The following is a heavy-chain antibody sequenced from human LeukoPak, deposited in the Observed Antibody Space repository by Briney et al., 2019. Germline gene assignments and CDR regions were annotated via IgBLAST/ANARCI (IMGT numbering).Heavy chain of an antibody. V-gene: IGHV1-69*05. D-gene: IGHD2-15*01. CDR3: ARGGPYCSGGSCYEPNYYYYYMDV. Sequence: SSVKVSCKASGGTFSSYAINWVRQAPGQGPEWMGGIIPIFGRANYAQKFQGRVTMTTDESTSTAYMELSSLRSEDTAVYYCARGGPYCSGGSCYEPNYYYYYMDVWGKGTTVTVSS. J-gene: IGHJ6*03. CDR2: IIPIFGRA. CDR1: GGTFSSYA.